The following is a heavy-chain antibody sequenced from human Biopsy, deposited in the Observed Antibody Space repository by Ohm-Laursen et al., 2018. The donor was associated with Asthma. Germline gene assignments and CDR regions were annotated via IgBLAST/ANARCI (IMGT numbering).Heavy chain of an antibody. CDR1: GFNFHNYG. CDR2: ILFDGRKI. Sequence: SSLRLSCAASGFNFHNYGMNWVRRAPGKVLEWVAQILFDGRKINYPDSVKGRFTISRDNSKNMVYLQMNSLRPEDTAVYYCAKDRVAGRSYYFDYWGQGSLVSVSS. CDR3: AKDRVAGRSYYFDY. D-gene: IGHD6-13*01. V-gene: IGHV3-30*18. J-gene: IGHJ4*02.